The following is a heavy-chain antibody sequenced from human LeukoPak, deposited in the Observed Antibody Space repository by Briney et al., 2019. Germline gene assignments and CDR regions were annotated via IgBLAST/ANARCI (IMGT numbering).Heavy chain of an antibody. CDR1: GYTFTGYC. CDR2: INPNSGGT. J-gene: IGHJ4*02. Sequence: GASVKVSCKASGYTFTGYCMHWVRQAPGQGLEWMGRINPNSGGTNYAQKFQGRVTMTRDTSISTAYMELSRLRSDDTAVYYCARKTTVTTFDYWGQGTLVTVSS. V-gene: IGHV1-2*06. D-gene: IGHD4-11*01. CDR3: ARKTTVTTFDY.